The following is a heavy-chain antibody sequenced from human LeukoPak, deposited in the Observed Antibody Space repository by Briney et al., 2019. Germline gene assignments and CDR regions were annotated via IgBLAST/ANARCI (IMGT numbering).Heavy chain of an antibody. D-gene: IGHD5-18*01. J-gene: IGHJ5*02. CDR3: ASGNSYDPYNWLDP. V-gene: IGHV1-2*02. Sequence: ASVKVSCKASGYTFTGYYMHWVRQAPGQGLEWMGWVNPNSGGTNYAQKFQGRVTMTRDTSISTAYMELSRLRSEDTAVYYCASGNSYDPYNWLDPWGQGTLVTVSS. CDR1: GYTFTGYY. CDR2: VNPNSGGT.